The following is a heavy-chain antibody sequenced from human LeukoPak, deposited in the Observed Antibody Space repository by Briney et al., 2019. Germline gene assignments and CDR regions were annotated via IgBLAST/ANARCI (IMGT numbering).Heavy chain of an antibody. V-gene: IGHV3-30-3*01. CDR2: ISYDGSNK. CDR1: GFTFSSYA. J-gene: IGHJ6*02. CDR3: AIGGVVVPAAIQGKYYYYGMDV. Sequence: PGGSLRLSCAASGFTFSSYAMHWVRQAPGKGLEWVAVISYDGSNKYYADSVKGRFTISRDNSKNTLYLQMNSLRAEDTAVYYCAIGGVVVPAAIQGKYYYYGMDVWGQGTTVTVSS. D-gene: IGHD2-2*02.